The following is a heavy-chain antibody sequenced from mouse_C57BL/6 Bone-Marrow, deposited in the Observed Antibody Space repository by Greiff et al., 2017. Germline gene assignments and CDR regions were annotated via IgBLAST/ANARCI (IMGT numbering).Heavy chain of an antibody. CDR2: IDPENGDT. V-gene: IGHV14-4*01. Sequence: EVQLVESGAELVRPGASVTLSCTASGFNIKDDYMHWVKQRPEQGLEWIGWIDPENGDTEYASKFQGKATITADTSSNTAYLQLSSLTSEDTAVYYCTPYELDGYWGQGTTLTVSS. CDR3: TPYELDGY. J-gene: IGHJ2*01. CDR1: GFNIKDDY. D-gene: IGHD2-3*01.